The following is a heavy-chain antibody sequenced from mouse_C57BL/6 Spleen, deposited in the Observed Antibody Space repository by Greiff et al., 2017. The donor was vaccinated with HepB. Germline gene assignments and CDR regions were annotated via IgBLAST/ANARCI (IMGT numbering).Heavy chain of an antibody. CDR3: ARSPHTFGSYGSSGFAY. Sequence: VQLQQSGAELAKPGASVKLSCKASGYTFTSYWMHWVKQRPGQGLEWIGYINPSSGYTKYNQKFKDKATLTADKSSSTAYMQLSSLTYEDSAVYYSARSPHTFGSYGSSGFAYWGQGTLVTVSA. CDR2: INPSSGYT. V-gene: IGHV1-7*01. D-gene: IGHD1-1*01. J-gene: IGHJ3*01. CDR1: GYTFTSYW.